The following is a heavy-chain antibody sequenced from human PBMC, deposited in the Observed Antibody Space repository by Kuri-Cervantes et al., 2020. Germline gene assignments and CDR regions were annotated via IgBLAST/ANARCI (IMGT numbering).Heavy chain of an antibody. V-gene: IGHV4-39*07. D-gene: IGHD6-13*01. CDR1: GGSISSSSYY. J-gene: IGHJ5*02. CDR2: IYYSGST. CDR3: ARGSSWYRDWFDP. Sequence: GSLRLSCTVSGGSISSSSYYWGWIRQPPGKGLEWIGSIYYSGSTYYNPSLKSRVTISVDTSKNQFSLKLSSVTAADTAVYYCARGSSWYRDWFDPWGQGTLVTVSS.